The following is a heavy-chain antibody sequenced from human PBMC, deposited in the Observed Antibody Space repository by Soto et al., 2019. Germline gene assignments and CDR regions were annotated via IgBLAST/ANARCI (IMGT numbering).Heavy chain of an antibody. Sequence: GASVKVSCKAPGYTFTSYGISWVRQAPGQGLEWMGWISAYNGNTNYAQKLQGRVTMTTDTSTSTAYMELRSLRSDDTAVYYCAREFRGYFDWLHYCYYGMDVWGQGTTVTVSS. V-gene: IGHV1-18*01. CDR3: AREFRGYFDWLHYCYYGMDV. CDR2: ISAYNGNT. D-gene: IGHD3-9*01. J-gene: IGHJ6*02. CDR1: GYTFTSYG.